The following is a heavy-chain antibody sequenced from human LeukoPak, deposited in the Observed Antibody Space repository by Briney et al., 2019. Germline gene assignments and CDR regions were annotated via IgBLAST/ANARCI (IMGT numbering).Heavy chain of an antibody. CDR1: GGSISSYY. Sequence: SETLSLTCTVSGGSISSYYWSWIRQPPGKGLEWIGYIYYSGSTNYNPSLKSRVTISVDTSKNHFSLGLSSVTATDTAIYFCARGRGGRLSASNWFDTWGQGILVTVSS. V-gene: IGHV4-59*08. J-gene: IGHJ5*02. CDR2: IYYSGST. CDR3: ARGRGGRLSASNWFDT. D-gene: IGHD2/OR15-2a*01.